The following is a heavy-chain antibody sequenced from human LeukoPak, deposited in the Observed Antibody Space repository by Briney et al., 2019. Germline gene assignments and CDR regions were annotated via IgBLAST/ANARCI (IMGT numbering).Heavy chain of an antibody. CDR3: AREDDGWGPNTLDV. J-gene: IGHJ3*01. Sequence: GGSLRLSCPASGFTFSSHCMNWVRQAPGKGLEWLSYIDSGSGNIYYRDFVKGRFTISRDNTQDSLYLQMESLRDEDTAVYYCAREDDGWGPNTLDVWGQGTVVTVSS. CDR2: IDSGSGNI. D-gene: IGHD5-24*01. CDR1: GFTFSSHC. V-gene: IGHV3-48*02.